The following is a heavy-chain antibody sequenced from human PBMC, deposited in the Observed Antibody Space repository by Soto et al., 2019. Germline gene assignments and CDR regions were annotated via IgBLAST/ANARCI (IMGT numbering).Heavy chain of an antibody. CDR2: ISYDGSNK. V-gene: IGHV3-30*18. D-gene: IGHD1-26*01. CDR1: GFTFSSYG. Sequence: PGESLKISCAASGFTFSSYGMHWVRQAPGKGLEWVAVISYDGSNKYYADSVKGRFTISRDNSKNTLYLQMNSLRAEDTAVYYCAKGLSGSYFYYFDYWGQGTLVTVSS. J-gene: IGHJ4*02. CDR3: AKGLSGSYFYYFDY.